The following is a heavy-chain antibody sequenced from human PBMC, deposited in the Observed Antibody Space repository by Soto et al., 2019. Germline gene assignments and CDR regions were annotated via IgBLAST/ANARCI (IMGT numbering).Heavy chain of an antibody. D-gene: IGHD6-6*01. V-gene: IGHV3-33*01. Sequence: QVQLVESGGGVVQPGRSLRLSCAASGITFSSFVMHWVRQAPGKGLEWVAVIWFDGSNKYYADSGKGRFTISRDNSKNPLYLQMNSLRAEDTAVYYCAREKQLVLGPLIFLYWGQGTLVTVSS. CDR3: AREKQLVLGPLIFLY. CDR1: GITFSSFV. CDR2: IWFDGSNK. J-gene: IGHJ4*02.